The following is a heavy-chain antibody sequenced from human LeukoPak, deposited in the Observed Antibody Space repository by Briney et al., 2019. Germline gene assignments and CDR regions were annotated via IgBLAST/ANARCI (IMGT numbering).Heavy chain of an antibody. J-gene: IGHJ4*02. Sequence: GGSLRLSCAASGFTFSSYEMNWVRQAPGKGLEWVSYISSSGSTIYYADSVKGRFTISRDNAKNSLYLQMNSLRAEDTAVYYCAREAIAAAGKPFDYWGQGTLVTVSS. CDR2: ISSSGSTI. CDR3: AREAIAAAGKPFDY. D-gene: IGHD6-13*01. V-gene: IGHV3-48*03. CDR1: GFTFSSYE.